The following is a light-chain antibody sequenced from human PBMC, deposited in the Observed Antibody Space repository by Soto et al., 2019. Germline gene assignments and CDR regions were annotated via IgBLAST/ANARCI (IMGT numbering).Light chain of an antibody. CDR1: QSIGSY. CDR3: QQRYSTPIT. CDR2: AAS. J-gene: IGKJ5*01. Sequence: DIQMTQSPSSLSASVGDRVTITCRASQSIGSYFNWYQQKPGKAPNLLIYAASSLQGGVPSRFSGSGSRTDFTLTISSLQPEDFATYYCQQRYSTPITFGQGTRLEIK. V-gene: IGKV1-39*01.